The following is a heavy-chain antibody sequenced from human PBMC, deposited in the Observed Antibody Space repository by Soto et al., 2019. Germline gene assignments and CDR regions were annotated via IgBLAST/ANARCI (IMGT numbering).Heavy chain of an antibody. V-gene: IGHV3-48*02. Sequence: GGSLRLSCAASGFSLNAYIMNWVRQPPGKGLEWLSDISSSGSTIYYADSVKGRFTISRDSAMNSLYLQMNSLRDEDTAVYYCKILARLQTAFDIWGQGTMVTVSS. J-gene: IGHJ3*02. CDR2: ISSSGSTI. D-gene: IGHD6-25*01. CDR1: GFSLNAYI. CDR3: KILARLQTAFDI.